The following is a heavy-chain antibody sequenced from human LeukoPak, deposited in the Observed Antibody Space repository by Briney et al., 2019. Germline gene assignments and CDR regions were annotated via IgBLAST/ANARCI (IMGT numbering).Heavy chain of an antibody. D-gene: IGHD3-22*01. V-gene: IGHV3-21*04. Sequence: PGGSLRLYCAASGFTFSSYSMNWVRQAPGKGLEWVSSISSSSSYIYYADSVKGRFTISRDNSKNTLYLQMNSLRAEDTAVYYCAKEGLEMAYYYDSSGYYLDYWGQGTLVTVSS. CDR2: ISSSSSYI. CDR1: GFTFSSYS. J-gene: IGHJ4*02. CDR3: AKEGLEMAYYYDSSGYYLDY.